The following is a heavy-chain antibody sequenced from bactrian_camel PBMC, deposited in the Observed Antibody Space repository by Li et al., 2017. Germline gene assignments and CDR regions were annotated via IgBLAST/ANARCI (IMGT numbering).Heavy chain of an antibody. CDR2: IDSDGGT. V-gene: IGHV3S26*01. D-gene: IGHD2*01. Sequence: HVQLVESGGGSAQAGGSLTLSCEVSGFTESRYCMGWFRQAPGKERERVARIDSDGGTRYADSVKGRFTISRDNAKNTLYLQMNSLKPEDTATYYCAVEREYCSGGPYYWGQGTQVTVS. CDR1: GFTESRYC. J-gene: IGHJ4*01. CDR3: AVEREYCSGGPYY.